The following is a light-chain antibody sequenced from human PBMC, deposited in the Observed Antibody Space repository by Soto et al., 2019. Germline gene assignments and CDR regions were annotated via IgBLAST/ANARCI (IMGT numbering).Light chain of an antibody. CDR1: QTVSSGF. CDR2: GAS. J-gene: IGKJ3*01. V-gene: IGKV3-20*01. CDR3: QQYGSSPLT. Sequence: EIVLTQSPGTLSLSPGERATLSCRASQTVSSGFLAWYQQKPGQAPRLLIYGASSRATGIPDRFSGSGSGTDFTLTISRREPEDFAVYYCQQYGSSPLTFGPGTKVDIK.